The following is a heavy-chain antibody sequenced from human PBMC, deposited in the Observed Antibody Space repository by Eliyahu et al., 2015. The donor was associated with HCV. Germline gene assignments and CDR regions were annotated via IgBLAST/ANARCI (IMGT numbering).Heavy chain of an antibody. D-gene: IGHD3/OR15-3a*01. CDR3: ARSLDWQTGYYYGMDV. V-gene: IGHV2-70*15. Sequence: QVTLRESGPALVRPTQTLTLTCTFSGFSLSTTGMCVSWIRQPPGKALEWLARIDWDGDKYYNTSLKTRLSISEDTSKNQVVLTMTNMDPVDTATYFCARSLDWQTGYYYGMDVWGQGTTVTVSS. CDR2: IDWDGDK. CDR1: GFSLSTTGMC. J-gene: IGHJ6*02.